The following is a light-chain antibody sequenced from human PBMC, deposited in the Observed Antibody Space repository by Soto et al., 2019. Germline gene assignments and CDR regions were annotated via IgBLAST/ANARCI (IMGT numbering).Light chain of an antibody. Sequence: QSVLTQPASVSGSPGQSITISCTGTSSDVGAYSYVSWYQQHPGKAPKLIIYDVSNPPSGVSNRFSGSKSGNTASLTISGLQAEDEADYYCSSYTSSITLVFGGGTKLTVL. CDR2: DVS. CDR1: SSDVGAYSY. CDR3: SSYTSSITLV. J-gene: IGLJ2*01. V-gene: IGLV2-14*01.